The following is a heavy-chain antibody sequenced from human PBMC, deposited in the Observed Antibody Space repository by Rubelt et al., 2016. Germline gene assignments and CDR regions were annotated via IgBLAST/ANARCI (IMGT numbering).Heavy chain of an antibody. CDR1: GGTFSSYA. CDR3: ARHGSSRS. Sequence: QVQLVQSGAEVKKPGSSVKVSCKASGGTFSSYAISWVRQAPGQGLEWMGRIIPILGIANYAKRFQGRVTITAYQSPSTAYMGLGSLRSEDTAVYYCARHGSSRSWGQGTLVTVSS. D-gene: IGHD2-2*01. V-gene: IGHV1-69*04. CDR2: IIPILGIA. J-gene: IGHJ5*02.